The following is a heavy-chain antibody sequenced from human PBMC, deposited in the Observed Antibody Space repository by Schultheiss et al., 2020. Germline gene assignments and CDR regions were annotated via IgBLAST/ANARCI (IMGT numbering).Heavy chain of an antibody. D-gene: IGHD3-10*01. CDR1: GFTFSSYG. J-gene: IGHJ6*02. V-gene: IGHV3-48*01. Sequence: GGSQRLSCAASGFTFSSYGMHWVRQAPGKGLEWVSYISGSSSTTYYVDSVKGRFTISRDNAKNSLYLQMNSLRAEDTAVYYCARDSLGASMVRGVIEMDVWGQGTTVTVSS. CDR2: ISGSSSTT. CDR3: ARDSLGASMVRGVIEMDV.